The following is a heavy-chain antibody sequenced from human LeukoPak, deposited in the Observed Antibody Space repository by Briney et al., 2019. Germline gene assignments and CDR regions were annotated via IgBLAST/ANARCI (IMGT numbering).Heavy chain of an antibody. D-gene: IGHD3-3*01. CDR2: IYPGDSDT. Sequence: GESLKISCKGSGYSFTSYWIGWVRQMPGKGLEWMGIIYPGDSDTRYSPSSQGQVTISADKSISTAYLQWSSLKASDTAMYYCARQKGYDFWSGPNYYYYYMDVWGKGTTVTVSS. J-gene: IGHJ6*03. CDR1: GYSFTSYW. CDR3: ARQKGYDFWSGPNYYYYYMDV. V-gene: IGHV5-51*01.